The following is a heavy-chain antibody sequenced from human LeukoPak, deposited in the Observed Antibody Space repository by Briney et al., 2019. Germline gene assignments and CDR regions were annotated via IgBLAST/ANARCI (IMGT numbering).Heavy chain of an antibody. V-gene: IGHV5-51*01. CDR1: GYSFTSYW. CDR3: ARTGRGRYSSGWSPNWFDP. D-gene: IGHD6-19*01. Sequence: GESLKISCKDSGYSFTSYWIGWVRQMPGKGLEWMGIIYPGDSDTRYSPSFQGQVTISADKSISTAYLQWSSLKASDTAMYYCARTGRGRYSSGWSPNWFDPWGQGTLVTVSS. J-gene: IGHJ5*02. CDR2: IYPGDSDT.